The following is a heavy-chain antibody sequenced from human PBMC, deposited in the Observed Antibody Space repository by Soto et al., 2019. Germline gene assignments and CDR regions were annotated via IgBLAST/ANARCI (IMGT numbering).Heavy chain of an antibody. CDR2: ISSSSSYI. J-gene: IGHJ6*02. D-gene: IGHD1-7*01. CDR3: ARDLRDWNYISGYYYYGMDV. CDR1: GFTLSSYS. Sequence: PGGSLRLSCAASGFTLSSYSMDWVRQAPGKGLEWVSSISSSSSYIYYADSVKGRFTISRDNAKNSLYLQMNSLRAEDTAVYYCARDLRDWNYISGYYYYGMDVWGQGTTVTVSS. V-gene: IGHV3-21*01.